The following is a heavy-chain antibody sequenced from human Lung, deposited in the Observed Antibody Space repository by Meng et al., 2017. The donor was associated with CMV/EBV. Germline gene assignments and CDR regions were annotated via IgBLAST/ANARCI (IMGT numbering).Heavy chain of an antibody. V-gene: IGHV4-59*01. CDR2: ISDSGST. D-gene: IGHD5-12*01. J-gene: IGHJ6*02. Sequence: SETLSLXCTVSGDSISTYYWNWLRQSPGKGLEWIGYISDSGSTNYNPSLKSRVAFSLDTSKNQFSLKLSSVTAADTAVYYCARFDIDVEGYYGMDVWGQGTXVTV. CDR1: GDSISTYY. CDR3: ARFDIDVEGYYGMDV.